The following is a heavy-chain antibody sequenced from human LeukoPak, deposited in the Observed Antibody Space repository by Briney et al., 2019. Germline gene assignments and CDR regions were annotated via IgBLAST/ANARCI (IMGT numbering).Heavy chain of an antibody. Sequence: GGSLRLSCAASGFTISNYDMSWVRQAPGKGLEWVSALSDSGASTYYADSVKGRFTVSRDSSKNTLNLQMNSLRAEDTAVYYCAKVMQDRSMNMHFDYWGPGTQVTVSS. D-gene: IGHD5-18*01. J-gene: IGHJ4*02. CDR1: GFTISNYD. CDR3: AKVMQDRSMNMHFDY. CDR2: LSDSGAST. V-gene: IGHV3-23*01.